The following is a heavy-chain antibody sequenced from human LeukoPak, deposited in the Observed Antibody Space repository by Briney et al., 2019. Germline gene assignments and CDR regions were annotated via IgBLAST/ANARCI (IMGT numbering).Heavy chain of an antibody. CDR2: ISYDGSNK. D-gene: IGHD4-23*01. J-gene: IGHJ4*02. V-gene: IGHV3-30*18. Sequence: GGSLRLSCAASGFTFSSYGMHWVRQAPGKGLEWVAVISYDGSNKYYADSVKGRFSISRDNSKNTLYLQMNSLRAEDTAVYYCANLLRWEPYWGQGTLVTVSS. CDR1: GFTFSSYG. CDR3: ANLLRWEPY.